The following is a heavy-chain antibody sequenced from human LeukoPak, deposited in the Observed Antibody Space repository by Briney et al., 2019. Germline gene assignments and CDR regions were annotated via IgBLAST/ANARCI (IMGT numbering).Heavy chain of an antibody. CDR1: GYSISSGYY. V-gene: IGHV4-38-2*02. D-gene: IGHD1-14*01. J-gene: IGHJ4*02. CDR2: IYYSGST. Sequence: PSETLSLTCTVSGYSISSGYYWGWIRQPPGKGLEWIGSIYYSGSTYYNPSLKSRVTISVDTSKNQFSLKLSSVTAADTAVYYCAREYDSPVFDYWGQGTLVTVSS. CDR3: AREYDSPVFDY.